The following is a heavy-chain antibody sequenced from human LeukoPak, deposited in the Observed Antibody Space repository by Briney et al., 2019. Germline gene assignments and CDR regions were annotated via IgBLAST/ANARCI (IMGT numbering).Heavy chain of an antibody. CDR3: ARGREVLDY. Sequence: GGSLRLSCAASGFTVSDYYMSWIRQAPGKGLEWVSYITTGSRSYTNHADSVKGRFTISRDNAKNSLYLQMNSLRAEDTGVYYCARGREVLDYWGQGTLVTVSS. CDR2: ITTGSRSYT. J-gene: IGHJ4*02. D-gene: IGHD1-26*01. V-gene: IGHV3-11*06. CDR1: GFTVSDYY.